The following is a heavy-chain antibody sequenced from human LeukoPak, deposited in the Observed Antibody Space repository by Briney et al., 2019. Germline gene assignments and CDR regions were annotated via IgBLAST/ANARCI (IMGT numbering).Heavy chain of an antibody. CDR1: GFTFRSFA. CDR2: IKSDESTT. CDR3: ARSDHFDY. J-gene: IGHJ4*02. Sequence: PGGSLRLSCAASGFTFRSFAMTWVRQAPGKGLEWVSRIKSDESTTTYADSVKGRFTVSRDNAKNTLYLQMNSLRAEDTAVYYCARSDHFDYWGQGALVTVSS. V-gene: IGHV3-74*01.